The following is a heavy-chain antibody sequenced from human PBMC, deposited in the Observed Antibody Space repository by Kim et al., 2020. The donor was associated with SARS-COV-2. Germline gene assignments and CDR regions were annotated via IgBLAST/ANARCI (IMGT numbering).Heavy chain of an antibody. CDR2: ISYDGSNK. Sequence: GGSLRLSCAASGFTFSSYAMHWVRQAPGKGLEWVAVISYDGSNKYYADSVKGRFTISRDNSKNTLYLQMNSLRAEDTAVYYCARDPRGSLYGGNSLPDIWGQGTMVTVSS. CDR3: ARDPRGSLYGGNSLPDI. J-gene: IGHJ3*02. V-gene: IGHV3-30-3*01. CDR1: GFTFSSYA. D-gene: IGHD3-16*01.